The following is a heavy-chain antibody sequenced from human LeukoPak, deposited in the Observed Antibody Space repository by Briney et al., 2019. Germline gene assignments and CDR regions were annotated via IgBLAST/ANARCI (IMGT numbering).Heavy chain of an antibody. Sequence: GASVTVSCKASGYTFTTYGVSRVRQAPGQGLEWMGWISGYDGNTNYAQKLRGRVTMTTDTSTSTAYMDLRSLRSDDTALYYCARTVTTSSYYFDYWGQGTLVTVSS. D-gene: IGHD4-17*01. J-gene: IGHJ4*02. CDR2: ISGYDGNT. CDR1: GYTFTTYG. V-gene: IGHV1-18*01. CDR3: ARTVTTSSYYFDY.